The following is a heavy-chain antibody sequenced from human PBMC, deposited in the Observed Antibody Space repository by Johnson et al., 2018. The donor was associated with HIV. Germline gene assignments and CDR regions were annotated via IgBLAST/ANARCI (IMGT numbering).Heavy chain of an antibody. J-gene: IGHJ3*02. V-gene: IGHV3-30*02. CDR1: AFTFSRCG. CDR2: IRDDGSNK. Sequence: QVQLVESGGGVVQSGGSLRLSCAASAFTFSRCGMHWVRQAPGKGLEWVSFIRDDGSNKYYADSVKGRVTISRDNSKNMLYLQVNSLRAEDTAVYYCAKEDPWRRAFDIWGQGTVVTVSS. CDR3: AKEDPWRRAFDI. D-gene: IGHD1-1*01.